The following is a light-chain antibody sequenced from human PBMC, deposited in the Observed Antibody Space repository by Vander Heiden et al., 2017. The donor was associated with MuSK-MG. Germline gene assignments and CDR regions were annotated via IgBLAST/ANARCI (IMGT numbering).Light chain of an antibody. V-gene: IGKV3-11*01. Sequence: DIVLTQSPATLSLSPGERATLSCRASQSISTYLAWYQQKPGQAPRLLIYDASNRATGIPVRFIGSGSGTDFTLTISSLDPEDFALYYCQQRANWPITFGQGTRLEIE. J-gene: IGKJ5*01. CDR3: QQRANWPIT. CDR1: QSISTY. CDR2: DAS.